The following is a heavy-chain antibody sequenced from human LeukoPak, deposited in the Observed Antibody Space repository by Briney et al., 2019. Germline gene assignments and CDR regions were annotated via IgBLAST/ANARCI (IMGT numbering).Heavy chain of an antibody. CDR2: ISYDGSNK. CDR3: AKAGGVGATRPDY. D-gene: IGHD1-26*01. Sequence: GGSLRLSCAASGFTFSSYAMHWVRQAPGKGLEWVAVISYDGSNKYYADSVKGRFTISRDNSKNTLYLQMNSLRAEDTAVYYCAKAGGVGATRPDYWGQGTLVTVSS. J-gene: IGHJ4*02. V-gene: IGHV3-30-3*01. CDR1: GFTFSSYA.